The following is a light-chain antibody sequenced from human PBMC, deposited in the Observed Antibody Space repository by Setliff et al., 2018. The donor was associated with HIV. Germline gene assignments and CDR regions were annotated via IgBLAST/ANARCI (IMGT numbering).Light chain of an antibody. CDR1: QSVLYCSNNKNY. CDR3: QQYYSTPLT. J-gene: IGKJ4*01. Sequence: DIVMTQSPDSLAVSLGERATINCKSSQSVLYCSNNKNYLAWYQQKPGQPPKLLIYWASTRESGVPDRFSGSGSGTDFTLTISSLQAEDVAVYYCQQYYSTPLTFGGGTKV. V-gene: IGKV4-1*01. CDR2: WAS.